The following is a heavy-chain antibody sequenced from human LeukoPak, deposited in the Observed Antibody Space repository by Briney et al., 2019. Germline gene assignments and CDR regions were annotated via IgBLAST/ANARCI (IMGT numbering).Heavy chain of an antibody. D-gene: IGHD6-6*01. CDR2: ISGSRSYI. CDR1: GFTFNSYS. V-gene: IGHV3-21*01. Sequence: GGSLRLSCAASGFTFNSYSMNWVRQAPGKGLEWVSSISGSRSYIYYADSVKGRFTISRDNAKNSLYLQMNSLRAEDDTAVYYCARGFGSSIPYSYYYYLDVWGKGTTVTVSS. CDR3: ARGFGSSIPYSYYYYLDV. J-gene: IGHJ6*03.